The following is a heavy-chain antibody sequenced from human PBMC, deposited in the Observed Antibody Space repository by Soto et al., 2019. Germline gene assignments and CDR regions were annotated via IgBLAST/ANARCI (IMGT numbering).Heavy chain of an antibody. J-gene: IGHJ4*02. CDR3: ARDLAVAGNALDY. V-gene: IGHV1-69*08. CDR1: GGTFRSYT. CDR2: IIPILGIA. Sequence: QVQLVQSGAEVKKPGSSVKVSCKASGGTFRSYTISWVRQAPGQGLEWMGRIIPILGIANYAQKFQGRVTITADKSTSTAYMELSSLRSEDTAVYYCARDLAVAGNALDYWGQGTLVTVSS. D-gene: IGHD6-19*01.